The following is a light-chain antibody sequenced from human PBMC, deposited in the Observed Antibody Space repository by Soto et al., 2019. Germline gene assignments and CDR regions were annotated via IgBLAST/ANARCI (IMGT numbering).Light chain of an antibody. CDR2: SNN. J-gene: IGLJ1*01. Sequence: QPPSTSGTPGQKVTIPCSGSTTNIGSNTVNWYQQLPGTAPKLLIYSNNQRPSGVPERFSGSKSGTSASLAISGLQSEDEADYYCAAWDDSLNGPYVFGTGTKVTVL. CDR1: TTNIGSNT. V-gene: IGLV1-44*01. CDR3: AAWDDSLNGPYV.